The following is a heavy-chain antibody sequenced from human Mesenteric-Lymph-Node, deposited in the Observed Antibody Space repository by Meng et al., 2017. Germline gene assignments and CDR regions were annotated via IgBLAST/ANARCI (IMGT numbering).Heavy chain of an antibody. Sequence: SVKVSCKASGGTFSSYAISWVRQAPGQGLEWMGGIIPIFGTANYAQKFQGRVTITADKSTSTAYMELSSLRSEDTAVYYCVGYGSGSYFGGEFDYWGQGTLVTVSS. CDR1: GGTFSSYA. CDR2: IIPIFGTA. J-gene: IGHJ4*02. D-gene: IGHD3-10*01. V-gene: IGHV1-69*06. CDR3: VGYGSGSYFGGEFDY.